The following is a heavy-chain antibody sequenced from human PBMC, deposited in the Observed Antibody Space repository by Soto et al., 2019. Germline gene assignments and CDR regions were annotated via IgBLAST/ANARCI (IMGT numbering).Heavy chain of an antibody. CDR3: ARRSLLYDAFDI. D-gene: IGHD1-26*01. Sequence: PSETLSLTCTVSGGSVSSGSYHWSWIRQPPGKGLEWIGYIYYSGSTNYNPSLKSRVTISVDTSKNQFSLKLSSVTAADTAVYYRARRSLLYDAFDIWGQGTMVTVSS. CDR2: IYYSGST. J-gene: IGHJ3*02. CDR1: GGSVSSGSYH. V-gene: IGHV4-61*01.